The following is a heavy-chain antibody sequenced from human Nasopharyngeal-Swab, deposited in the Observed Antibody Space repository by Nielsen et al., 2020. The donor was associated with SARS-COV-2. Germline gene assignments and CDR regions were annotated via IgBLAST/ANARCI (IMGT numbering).Heavy chain of an antibody. D-gene: IGHD3-3*01. J-gene: IGHJ4*02. CDR3: ARQYSFGYYFDY. V-gene: IGHV3-11*01. Sequence: IRQPPGKGLEWISFISSSGTKEQYRGSVRGRFTISRDNAKNSAYLHMNSLRAEDTAIYYCARQYSFGYYFDYWGQGTLVTVSS. CDR2: ISSSGTKE.